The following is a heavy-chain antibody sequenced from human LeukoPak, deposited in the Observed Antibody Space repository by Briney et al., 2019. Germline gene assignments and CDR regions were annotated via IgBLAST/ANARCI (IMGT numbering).Heavy chain of an antibody. CDR1: GYTFTGSY. J-gene: IGHJ4*02. D-gene: IGHD6-19*01. CDR3: ARDPTVAGTKHYFDY. CDR2: INPNNGGT. Sequence: GASVKVSCKASGYTFTGSYIHWVRQAPGQGPEWMGWINPNNGGTNYVQKFQGRVTMTRDTSISTAYMELSRLRSDDTAVYYCARDPTVAGTKHYFDYWGQGTLVTVSS. V-gene: IGHV1-2*02.